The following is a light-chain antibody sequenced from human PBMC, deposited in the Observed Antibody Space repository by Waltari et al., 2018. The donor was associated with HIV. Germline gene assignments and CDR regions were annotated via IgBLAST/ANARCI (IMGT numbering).Light chain of an antibody. J-gene: IGLJ2*01. CDR3: QVWDSSTVV. CDR1: NIGSKN. CDR2: RDS. Sequence: SYELTQPLSVSVALGQTARITCGGKNIGSKNVHGYQQKPGQAPVLVIYRDSNRPSGIPERFSGSNSGNTATLTISRAQAGDEADYYCQVWDSSTVVFGGGTKLTVL. V-gene: IGLV3-9*01.